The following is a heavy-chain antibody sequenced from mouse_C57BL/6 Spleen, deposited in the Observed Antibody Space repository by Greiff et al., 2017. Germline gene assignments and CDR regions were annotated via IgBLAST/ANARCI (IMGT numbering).Heavy chain of an antibody. CDR3: ARLTTVDDY. CDR1: GYTFTSYW. J-gene: IGHJ2*01. D-gene: IGHD1-1*01. V-gene: IGHV1-64*01. Sequence: QVQLQQPGAELVKPGASVKLSCKASGYTFTSYWMHWVKQRPGQGLEWIGMIHPNSGSTKYNEKFKSKATLTVDKSSSTAYMQLSSLTAEDSAVYYCARLTTVDDYWGQGTTLTVSS. CDR2: IHPNSGST.